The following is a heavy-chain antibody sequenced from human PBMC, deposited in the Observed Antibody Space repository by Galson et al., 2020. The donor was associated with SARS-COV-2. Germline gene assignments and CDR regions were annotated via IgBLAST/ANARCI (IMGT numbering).Heavy chain of an antibody. Sequence: SGPTLVKPTQTLTLTCTFSGFSLSTSGVGVGWLRQPPGKALEWLALIYWNDDKRYSPSLKSRLTITKDTSKNQVVLTMTNMDPVDTATYDCAHRRVVTPFDYWGQGTLVTVSS. CDR3: AHRRVVTPFDY. CDR1: GFSLSTSGVG. J-gene: IGHJ4*02. CDR2: IYWNDDK. D-gene: IGHD3-3*01. V-gene: IGHV2-5*01.